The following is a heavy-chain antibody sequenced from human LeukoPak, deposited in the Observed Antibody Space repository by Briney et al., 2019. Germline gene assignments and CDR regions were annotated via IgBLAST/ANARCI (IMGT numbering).Heavy chain of an antibody. CDR2: MNPNSGIT. V-gene: IGHV1-8*03. J-gene: IGHJ4*02. D-gene: IGHD3-22*01. CDR1: GGTFSSYA. Sequence: GASVKVPCKASGGTFSSYAISWVRQATGQGLEWMGWMNPNSGITAYAQKFQGRVTITRNTSISTAYMELSSLRSEDTAVYYCAREDFYDSGSNDYWGQGTLVTVSS. CDR3: AREDFYDSGSNDY.